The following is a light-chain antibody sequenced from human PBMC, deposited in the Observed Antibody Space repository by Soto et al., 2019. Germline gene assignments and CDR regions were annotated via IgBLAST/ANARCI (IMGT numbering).Light chain of an antibody. CDR3: AAWDDRLSGHVM. J-gene: IGLJ3*02. CDR1: SSNVGSNF. Sequence: QPVLTQPPSASGTPGQSVTISCSGSSSNVGSNFVFWYQQLPGKAPQLLIYKNSHRPSGVPDRLSGSKSGTSASLAIIGLLYEDDAAYYCAAWDDRLSGHVMFGGGTKLTVL. CDR2: KNS. V-gene: IGLV1-47*01.